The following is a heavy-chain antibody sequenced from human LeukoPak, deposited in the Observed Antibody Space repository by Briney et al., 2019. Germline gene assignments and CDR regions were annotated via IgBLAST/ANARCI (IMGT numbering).Heavy chain of an antibody. CDR2: IYGGGSTTYNPSP. Sequence: SETLSLTCIDSGGSICSYFSNCIRQPAGKGLEWIGKIYGGGSTTYNPSPNYNPSLKSRVTMSVDTSNNEFSLSLTSVTAADTAVYYCARGLGWGCHLAYRGQGILVTVSS. J-gene: IGHJ4*02. CDR1: GGSICSYF. D-gene: IGHD3-16*01. V-gene: IGHV4-4*07. CDR3: ARGLGWGCHLAY.